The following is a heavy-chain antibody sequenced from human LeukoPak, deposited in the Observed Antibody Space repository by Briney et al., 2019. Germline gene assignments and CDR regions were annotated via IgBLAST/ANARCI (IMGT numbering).Heavy chain of an antibody. CDR1: GFTFSSYS. V-gene: IGHV3-21*01. D-gene: IGHD6-19*01. CDR2: ISSSSSYI. CDR3: ARGYSSGWSSLDY. J-gene: IGHJ4*02. Sequence: GGSLRLSCAASGFTFSSYSMNWVRQAPGKGLEWVSSISSSSSYIYYADSVKGRFTISRDNAKNSLYLQMNSLRAEDTAVYYCARGYSSGWSSLDYWGQGTLVTVSS.